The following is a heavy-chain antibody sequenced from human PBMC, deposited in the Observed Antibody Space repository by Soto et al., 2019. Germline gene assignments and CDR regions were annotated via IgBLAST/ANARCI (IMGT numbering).Heavy chain of an antibody. J-gene: IGHJ4*02. V-gene: IGHV3-21*02. CDR2: ITSKTGDQ. D-gene: IGHD3-22*01. CDR1: GFTFNKYS. CDR3: ARDLMPNDRGLGDLAY. Sequence: EVRLVESGGGLVKPGGSLRLSCAASGFTFNKYSMNWVRQAPGKGLEWVSSITSKTGDQYYADLVKGRFIISRDNTNNSLSLQVTSLRDEDTAVYYCARDLMPNDRGLGDLAYWGQGTLVTVSS.